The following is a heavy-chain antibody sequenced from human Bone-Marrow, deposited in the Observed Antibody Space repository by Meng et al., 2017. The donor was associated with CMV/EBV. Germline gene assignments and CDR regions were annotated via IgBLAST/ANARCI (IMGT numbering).Heavy chain of an antibody. CDR2: INHSGST. J-gene: IGHJ6*02. CDR3: ARELRGMDV. Sequence: ESLKISCTASGVTFGDYAMSWIRQPPGKGLEWIGEINHSGSTNYNPSLKSRVTISVDTSKNQFSLKLSSVTAADTAVYYCARELRGMDVWGQGTTVTVSS. CDR1: GVTFGDYA. V-gene: IGHV4-34*01.